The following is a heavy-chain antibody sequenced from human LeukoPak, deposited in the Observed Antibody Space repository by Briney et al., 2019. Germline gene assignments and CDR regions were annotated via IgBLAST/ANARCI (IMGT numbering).Heavy chain of an antibody. J-gene: IGHJ4*02. CDR1: GFTFSSYW. CDR3: ARDLYRIVVVPHYFDY. V-gene: IGHV3-7*01. CDR2: IKKDGSEK. D-gene: IGHD3-22*01. Sequence: GGSLRLSCAASGFTFSSYWMSWVRQAPGRGLEWVANIKKDGSEKYYVDSVKGRFTISRDNAKNSLYLQMNSLRAEDTAVYYCARDLYRIVVVPHYFDYWGQGTLVTVSS.